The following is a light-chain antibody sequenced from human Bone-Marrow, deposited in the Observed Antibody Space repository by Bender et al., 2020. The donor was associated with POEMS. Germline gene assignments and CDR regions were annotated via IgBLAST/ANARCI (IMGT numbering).Light chain of an antibody. V-gene: IGLV2-18*02. CDR2: EVD. CDR1: ISDIGAYTS. J-gene: IGLJ2*01. Sequence: QSALTQPPSASGSPGQSVTISCTGTISDIGAYTSVSWYQHRPGKAPKLILYEVDKRPSGVPDRFSGSKSGNTASLTISGLQAEDEADYYCSSYTSSSTLEFGGGTKLTVL. CDR3: SSYTSSSTLE.